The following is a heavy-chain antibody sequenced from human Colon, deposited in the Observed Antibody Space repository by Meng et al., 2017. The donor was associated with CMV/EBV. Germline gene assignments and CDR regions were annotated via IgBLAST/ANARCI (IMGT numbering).Heavy chain of an antibody. J-gene: IGHJ5*02. CDR2: VNPNSGHT. D-gene: IGHD2-15*01. V-gene: IGHV1-8*01. CDR3: ARGYCSGGQWPLEP. Sequence: ASAMVSCKASGYTFTTYDLNWVRQAAGQGLEWMGWVNPNSGHTGYAQKFQGRVTLTRDTSTSTVYMELSSLRSEDTAMYYCARGYCSGGQWPLEPWGQGTLVTVSS. CDR1: GYTFTTYD.